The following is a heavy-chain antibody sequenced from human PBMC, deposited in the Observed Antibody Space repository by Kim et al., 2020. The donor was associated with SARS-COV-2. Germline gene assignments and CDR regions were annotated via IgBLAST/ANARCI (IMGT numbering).Heavy chain of an antibody. CDR3: AGLEVTGICGRCWF. CDR1: GGSISRSNSH. CDR2: VCDSRST. J-gene: IGHJ5*01. V-gene: IGHV4-39*01. D-gene: IGHD2-15*01. Sequence: SETLSLTCTVSGGSISRSNSHWGWLRQPPGKGREWVGSVCDSRSTFYTPSLKSRVTISVDTYQIQLSLKLTSATAAAASVYSCAGLEVTGICGRCWF.